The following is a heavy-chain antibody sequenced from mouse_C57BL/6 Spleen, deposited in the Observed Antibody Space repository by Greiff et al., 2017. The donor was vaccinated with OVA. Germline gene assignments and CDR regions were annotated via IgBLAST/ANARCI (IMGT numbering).Heavy chain of an antibody. CDR1: GYSFTDYN. Sequence: EVKLVESGPELVKPGASVKISCKASGYSFTDYNMNWVKQSTGKSLEWIGVINPNYGTTSYNPKFKGKATLTVDQSSSTAYMQLNSLTSEDSAVYYCARSGDLWYFDGWGTGTTVTVSS. J-gene: IGHJ1*03. V-gene: IGHV1-39*01. CDR2: INPNYGTT. D-gene: IGHD2-13*01. CDR3: ARSGDLWYFDG.